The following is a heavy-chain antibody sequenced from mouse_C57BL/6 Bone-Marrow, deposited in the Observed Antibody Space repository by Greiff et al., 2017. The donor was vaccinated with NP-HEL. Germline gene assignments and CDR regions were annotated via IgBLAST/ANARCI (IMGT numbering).Heavy chain of an antibody. D-gene: IGHD1-1*01. V-gene: IGHV1-85*01. CDR1: GYTFTSYD. CDR3: ARRRTTVSFDY. Sequence: VQLQQSGPELVKPGASVKLSCKASGYTFTSYDINWVKQRPGQGLEWIGWIYPRDGSTTYNEKFKGKATLTVDTSSSTAYMELHSLTSEDSAVYFCARRRTTVSFDYWGQGTTLTVSS. J-gene: IGHJ2*01. CDR2: IYPRDGST.